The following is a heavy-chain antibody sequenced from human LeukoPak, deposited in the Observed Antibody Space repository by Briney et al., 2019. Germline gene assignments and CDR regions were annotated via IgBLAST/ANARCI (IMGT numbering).Heavy chain of an antibody. D-gene: IGHD3-9*01. J-gene: IGHJ4*02. CDR2: INHSGST. CDR3: ARVPRLGTFDY. Sequence: SETLSLTCAVYGGSFSGYYWSWIRQPPGKGLEWIGEINHSGSTNYNPSLKSRVTISVDTSKNQFSLKLSSVTAADTAVYYCARVPRLGTFDYWGQGTLVTISS. CDR1: GGSFSGYY. V-gene: IGHV4-34*01.